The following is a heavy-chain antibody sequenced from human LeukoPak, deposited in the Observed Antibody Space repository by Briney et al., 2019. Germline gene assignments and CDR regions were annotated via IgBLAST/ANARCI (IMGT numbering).Heavy chain of an antibody. CDR3: AKDMGRWLQPINFDY. Sequence: PGGSLRLSCAASGFTFSSYSMNWVRQAPGKGLEWVSSISSSSSYIYYADSVKGRFTISRDNAKNSLYLQMNSLRAEDMALYYCAKDMGRWLQPINFDYWGQGTLVTVSS. D-gene: IGHD5-24*01. V-gene: IGHV3-21*04. J-gene: IGHJ4*02. CDR2: ISSSSSYI. CDR1: GFTFSSYS.